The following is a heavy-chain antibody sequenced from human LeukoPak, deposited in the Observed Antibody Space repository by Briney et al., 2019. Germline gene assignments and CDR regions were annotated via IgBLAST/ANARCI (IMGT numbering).Heavy chain of an antibody. Sequence: ASVKVSCKASGYTFTGYYMHWVRQAPGQGLEWMGWINPNSGGTNYAQKFQGRVTLTRDTSISTAYMELSRLRSDDTAVYYCARGPKDIVVVPAAVGTYYYSYYYMDVWGKGTTVTVSS. CDR2: INPNSGGT. J-gene: IGHJ6*03. D-gene: IGHD2-2*01. CDR3: ARGPKDIVVVPAAVGTYYYSYYYMDV. V-gene: IGHV1-2*02. CDR1: GYTFTGYY.